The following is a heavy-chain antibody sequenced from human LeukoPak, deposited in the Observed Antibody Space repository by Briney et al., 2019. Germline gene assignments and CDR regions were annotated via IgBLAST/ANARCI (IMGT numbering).Heavy chain of an antibody. CDR1: GFTVSSNY. CDR3: ARALLWFGPPAYMDV. Sequence: GGSLRLSCAASGFTVSSNYMSWVRQAPGKGLEWVSVIYSGGSTYYADSVKGRFTISRDNSKNTLYLQMNSLRAEDTAVYYCARALLWFGPPAYMDVWGKGTTVTVSS. J-gene: IGHJ6*03. D-gene: IGHD3-10*01. V-gene: IGHV3-53*01. CDR2: IYSGGST.